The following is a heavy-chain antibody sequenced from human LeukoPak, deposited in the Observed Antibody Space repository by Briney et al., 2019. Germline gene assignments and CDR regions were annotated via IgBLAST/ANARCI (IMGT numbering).Heavy chain of an antibody. D-gene: IGHD6-6*01. CDR1: GGSISSSSYY. Sequence: SETLSLTCTVSGGSISSSSYYWGWIRQPPGKGLEWIGSIYYSGSTYYNPSLRSRVTISVDTSKNQFSLKLSSVTAADTAVYYCARLNPPPGRYSSSSGRYFDYWGQGTLVTVSS. CDR2: IYYSGST. J-gene: IGHJ4*02. V-gene: IGHV4-39*01. CDR3: ARLNPPPGRYSSSSGRYFDY.